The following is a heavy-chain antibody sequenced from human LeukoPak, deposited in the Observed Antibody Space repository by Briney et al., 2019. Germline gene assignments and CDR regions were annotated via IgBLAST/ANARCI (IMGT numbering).Heavy chain of an antibody. CDR1: GGTFSSYA. J-gene: IGHJ4*02. CDR3: ARGPGTTENYFDY. Sequence: SVKVSCKASGGTFSSYAISWVRQALGQGLEWMGGIIPIFGTANYAQKFQGRVTITTDESTSTAYMELSSLRSEDTAVYYCARGPGTTENYFDYWGQGTLVTVSS. D-gene: IGHD1-1*01. CDR2: IIPIFGTA. V-gene: IGHV1-69*05.